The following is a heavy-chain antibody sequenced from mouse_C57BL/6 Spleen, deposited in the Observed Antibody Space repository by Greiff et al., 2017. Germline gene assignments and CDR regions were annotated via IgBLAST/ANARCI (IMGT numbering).Heavy chain of an antibody. D-gene: IGHD2-4*01. Sequence: QVQLKESGPGLVQPSQSLSITCTVSGFSLTSYGVHWVRQSPGKGLEWLGVIWRGGSTDYNAAFMSRLSITKDNSKSQVFFKMNSLQADDTAIYYCAKHLYYDHDGCYAMDYWGQGTSVTVSS. CDR1: GFSLTSYG. CDR3: AKHLYYDHDGCYAMDY. J-gene: IGHJ4*01. V-gene: IGHV2-5*01. CDR2: IWRGGST.